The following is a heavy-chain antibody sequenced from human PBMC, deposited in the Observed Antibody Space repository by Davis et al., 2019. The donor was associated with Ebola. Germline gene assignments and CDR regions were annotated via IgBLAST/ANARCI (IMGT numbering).Heavy chain of an antibody. CDR1: GGTFSSYR. V-gene: IGHV1-69*02. Sequence: AASVKVSCKASGGTFSSYRIHWLRQAPGQGPEWVGRIIPILGKADYVQKYQGRVTITADKSTSTAYMEMSSLRSEDTAVYYCASKPAGYDYTMDAWGQGTTVTVSS. CDR2: IIPILGKA. J-gene: IGHJ6*02. CDR3: ASKPAGYDYTMDA.